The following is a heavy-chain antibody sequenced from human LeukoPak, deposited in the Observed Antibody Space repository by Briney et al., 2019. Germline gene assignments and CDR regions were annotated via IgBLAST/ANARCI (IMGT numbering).Heavy chain of an antibody. CDR3: ARDRLRRWFDR. J-gene: IGHJ5*02. D-gene: IGHD4-17*01. Sequence: PSETLSLTCTVSGGSISSGGYYWSWLRQHPGKGLEWIGYIYYSGSTYYNPPLKSRVTISVDTSKNQFSLKLNSVTPEDTAVYYCARDRLRRWFDRWGQGTLVTVSS. V-gene: IGHV4-31*03. CDR1: GGSISSGGYY. CDR2: IYYSGST.